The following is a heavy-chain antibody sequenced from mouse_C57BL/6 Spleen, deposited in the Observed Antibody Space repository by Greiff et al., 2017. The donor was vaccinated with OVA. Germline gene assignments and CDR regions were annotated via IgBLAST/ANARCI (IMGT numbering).Heavy chain of an antibody. CDR2: ISYDGSN. J-gene: IGHJ4*01. D-gene: IGHD1-1*01. CDR1: GYSITSGYY. V-gene: IGHV3-6*01. CDR3: ARDSNYAMDY. Sequence: DVQLQESGPGLVKPSQSLSLTCSVTGYSITSGYYWNLIRQFPGNKLEWMGYISYDGSNNYNPSLKNRISITRDTSKNQFFLKLNSVTTEDTATYYCARDSNYAMDYWGQGTSVTVSS.